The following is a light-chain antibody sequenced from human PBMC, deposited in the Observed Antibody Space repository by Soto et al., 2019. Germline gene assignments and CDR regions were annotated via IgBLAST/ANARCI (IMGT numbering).Light chain of an antibody. Sequence: EIVLTQSPDTLSLSPGERGTLSCRASQTIGDNDLAWYQQKPGQAPRLLIYGASSRATGIPDRFGGSGSGTDFTLTISSLEPEDFAVYYCQQYGSSPHFGGGTKVDIK. V-gene: IGKV3-20*01. CDR2: GAS. CDR3: QQYGSSPH. J-gene: IGKJ4*01. CDR1: QTIGDND.